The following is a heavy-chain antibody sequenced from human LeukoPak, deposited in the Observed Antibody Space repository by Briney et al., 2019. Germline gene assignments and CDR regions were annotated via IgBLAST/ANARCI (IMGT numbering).Heavy chain of an antibody. Sequence: GGSLRLSCAASGFPFNSYVMSWVRQAPGKGLGWVASIKQDGTEKYYVDSAKGRFTISRDNAKNSLYLQMNSLRAEDTAVYYCARGYCSGGSCYSAAEYWGQGTLVTVSS. CDR3: ARGYCSGGSCYSAAEY. D-gene: IGHD2-15*01. CDR1: GFPFNSYV. J-gene: IGHJ4*02. V-gene: IGHV3-7*01. CDR2: IKQDGTEK.